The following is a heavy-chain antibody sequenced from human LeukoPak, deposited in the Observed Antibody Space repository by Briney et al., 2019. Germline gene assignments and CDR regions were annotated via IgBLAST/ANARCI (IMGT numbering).Heavy chain of an antibody. Sequence: GGSLRLSCAASGFTFREYSMSWVRQAPGKGLEWVSNIRSNGGDTYYTDSEKGRFTISRDNSKNTLYLEMNSLRAEDTAVYYCAKGGYTTWFDPWGQGTLVTVSS. J-gene: IGHJ5*02. CDR3: AKGGYTTWFDP. CDR2: IRSNGGDT. CDR1: GFTFREYS. V-gene: IGHV3-23*01. D-gene: IGHD2-15*01.